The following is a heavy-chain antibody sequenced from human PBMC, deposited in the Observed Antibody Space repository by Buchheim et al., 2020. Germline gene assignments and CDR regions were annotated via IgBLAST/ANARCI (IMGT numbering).Heavy chain of an antibody. V-gene: IGHV4-34*01. D-gene: IGHD3-3*01. CDR3: ARGLNDFWSGYLDY. Sequence: QVQLQQWGAGLLKPSETLSLTCAVYGGSFSGYYWSWIRQPPGKGLEWIGEINHSGSTNYNPSLKSRAPISVDTSKNQFSLKLSSVTAADTAVYYCARGLNDFWSGYLDYWGQGTL. J-gene: IGHJ4*02. CDR2: INHSGST. CDR1: GGSFSGYY.